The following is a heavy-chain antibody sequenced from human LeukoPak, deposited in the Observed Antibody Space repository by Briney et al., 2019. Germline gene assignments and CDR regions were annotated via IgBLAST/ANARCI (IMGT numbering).Heavy chain of an antibody. D-gene: IGHD4-17*01. CDR3: ARDLTTVTNYNWFDP. J-gene: IGHJ5*02. CDR1: GGTFSSYA. CDR2: IIPIFGTA. Sequence: ASVKVSCKASGGTFSSYAISWVRQAPGQGLEWMGRIIPIFGTANYAQKFQGRVTITTDESTSTAYMELSSLRSEDTAVYYCARDLTTVTNYNWFDPWGQGTLVTVSS. V-gene: IGHV1-69*05.